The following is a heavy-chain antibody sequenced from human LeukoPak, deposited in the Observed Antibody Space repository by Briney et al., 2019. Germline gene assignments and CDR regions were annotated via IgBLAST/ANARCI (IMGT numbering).Heavy chain of an antibody. J-gene: IGHJ4*02. Sequence: PSKTLSLTCAVSGYSISSGYYWGWIRQPPGKGLEWIGSIYHSGSTYYNPSLKSRVTISVDTSKNQFSLKLSSVTAADTAVYYCASADGTVAAYWGQGTLVTVSS. CDR2: IYHSGST. CDR3: ASADGTVAAY. CDR1: GYSISSGYY. D-gene: IGHD2-15*01. V-gene: IGHV4-38-2*01.